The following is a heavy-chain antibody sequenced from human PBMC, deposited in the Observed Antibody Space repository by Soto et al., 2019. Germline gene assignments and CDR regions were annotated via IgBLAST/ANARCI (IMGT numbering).Heavy chain of an antibody. V-gene: IGHV3-15*07. J-gene: IGHJ4*02. CDR1: GFTFNTAW. Sequence: GGSLRLSCAASGFTFNTAWMTWVRQAPGKGLEWVSRIKSKNDGGATEYAASVKGRFSISRDDSQNMLYLQMTSLKTEDTAVYYCATDLPIFSTQVDYWGQGTLVTVS. CDR3: ATDLPIFSTQVDY. D-gene: IGHD2-2*01. CDR2: IKSKNDGGAT.